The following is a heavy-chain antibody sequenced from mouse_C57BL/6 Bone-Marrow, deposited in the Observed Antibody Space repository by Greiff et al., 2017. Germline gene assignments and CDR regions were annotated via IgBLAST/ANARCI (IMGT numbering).Heavy chain of an antibody. V-gene: IGHV14-4*01. J-gene: IGHJ3*01. Sequence: VHVKQSGPELVKPGASVKISCKASGYTFTDYYINWVKQRPEQGLEWIGWIDPENGDTEYASKFQGKATITADTSSNTAYLQLSSLTSEDTAVYYCTKAATFAYWGQGTLVTVSA. CDR1: GYTFTDYY. CDR2: IDPENGDT. D-gene: IGHD1-1*01. CDR3: TKAATFAY.